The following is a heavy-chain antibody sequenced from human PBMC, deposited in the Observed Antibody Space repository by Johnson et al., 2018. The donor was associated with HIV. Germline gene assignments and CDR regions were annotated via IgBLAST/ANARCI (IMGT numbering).Heavy chain of an antibody. CDR2: ISYDGSNK. V-gene: IGHV3-30*03. D-gene: IGHD6-13*01. CDR3: ARPTRSSIAATGDDAFDI. Sequence: QEQLVESGGRVVQPGRSLRLACAASGFTFSSYAMHWVRQAPGKGLEWVAVISYDGSNKYYADSVKDRFTISRENSRHTLYLQMNSLRAEDTAFYYCARPTRSSIAATGDDAFDIWGQGTMVSVSS. CDR1: GFTFSSYA. J-gene: IGHJ3*02.